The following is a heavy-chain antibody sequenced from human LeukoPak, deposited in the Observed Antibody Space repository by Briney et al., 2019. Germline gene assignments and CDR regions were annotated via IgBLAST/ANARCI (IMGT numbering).Heavy chain of an antibody. CDR2: ISSSGSTI. CDR1: GFTFSSYE. V-gene: IGHV3-48*03. CDR3: AELGITMIGGV. Sequence: GGSLILSCAASGFTFSSYEMNWVRQAPGKGLEWVSYISSSGSTIYYADSVKGRFTISRDNAKNSLYLQMNSLRAEDTAVYYCAELGITMIGGVWGKGTTVTISS. D-gene: IGHD3-10*02. J-gene: IGHJ6*04.